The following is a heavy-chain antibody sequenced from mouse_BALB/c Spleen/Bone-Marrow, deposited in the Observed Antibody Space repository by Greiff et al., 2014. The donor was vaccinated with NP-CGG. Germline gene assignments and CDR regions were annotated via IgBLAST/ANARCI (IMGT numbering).Heavy chain of an antibody. J-gene: IGHJ2*01. CDR2: ITSGGSYT. Sequence: EVQLVESGGGLVKPGGSLKLSCAASGFTFSSYTMSWVRQTPEKRLEWVATITSGGSYTYYPDSVKGRFTISRDNAKNTLYLQMGSLKSEDTAMYYCTRDNGPFDYWGQGTTLTVSS. V-gene: IGHV5-6-4*01. D-gene: IGHD1-2*01. CDR1: GFTFSSYT. CDR3: TRDNGPFDY.